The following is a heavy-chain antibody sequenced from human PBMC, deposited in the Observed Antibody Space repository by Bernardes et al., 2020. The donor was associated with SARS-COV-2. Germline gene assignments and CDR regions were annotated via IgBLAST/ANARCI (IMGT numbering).Heavy chain of an antibody. CDR3: ARDPATYSSSSGSAFDI. CDR2: INPNSGGT. D-gene: IGHD6-6*01. Sequence: ASVTVSCKASGYTFTGYYMHWVRQAPGQGLEWMGWINPNSGGTNYAQKFQGRVTMTRDTSISTAYMELSRLRSDDTAVYYCARDPATYSSSSGSAFDIWGQGTMVTVSS. CDR1: GYTFTGYY. J-gene: IGHJ3*02. V-gene: IGHV1-2*02.